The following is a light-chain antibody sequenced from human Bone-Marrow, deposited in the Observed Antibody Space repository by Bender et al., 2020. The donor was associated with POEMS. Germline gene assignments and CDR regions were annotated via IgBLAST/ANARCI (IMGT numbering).Light chain of an antibody. CDR3: CSSEL. J-gene: IGLJ2*01. CDR2: DVT. V-gene: IGLV2-14*03. CDR1: STDVGGHNY. Sequence: QSALTQPASVSASPGQSITISCTGTSTDVGGHNYVSWYQQHPGKAPKVLIYDVTDRPSGVSNRFSGSKSGNTASLTISGLQAEDEADYYCCSSELFGGGTKLTVL.